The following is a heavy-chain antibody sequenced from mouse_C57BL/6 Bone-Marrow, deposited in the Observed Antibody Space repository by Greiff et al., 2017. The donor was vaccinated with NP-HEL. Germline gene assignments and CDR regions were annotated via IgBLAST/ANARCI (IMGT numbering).Heavy chain of an antibody. CDR3: ARCTTVVASGFDV. V-gene: IGHV1-18*01. D-gene: IGHD1-1*01. J-gene: IGHJ1*03. CDR2: INPNNGGT. CDR1: GYTFTDYN. Sequence: EVKLQQSGPELVKPGASVKIPCKASGYTFTDYNMDWVKQSHGKSLEWIGDINPNNGGTIYNQKFKGKATLTVDKSSSTAYMVLRSLTSEDTADYYCARCTTVVASGFDVWGTGTTVTVSS.